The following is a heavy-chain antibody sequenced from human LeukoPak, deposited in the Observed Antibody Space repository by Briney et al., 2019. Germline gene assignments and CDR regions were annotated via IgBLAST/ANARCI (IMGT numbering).Heavy chain of an antibody. V-gene: IGHV1-69*04. Sequence: SVKVSCKASGGTFSSYAIGWVRQAPGQGLEWMGRIIPILGIANYAQKFQGRVTITADKSTSTAYMELSSLRSEDTAVYYCARDRIASFGELYKTDYYYYYGMDVWGQGTTVTVSS. CDR3: ARDRIASFGELYKTDYYYYYGMDV. CDR2: IIPILGIA. J-gene: IGHJ6*02. CDR1: GGTFSSYA. D-gene: IGHD3-10*01.